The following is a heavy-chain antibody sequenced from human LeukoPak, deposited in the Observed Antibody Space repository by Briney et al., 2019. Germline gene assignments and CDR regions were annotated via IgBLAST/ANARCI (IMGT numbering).Heavy chain of an antibody. CDR1: GFTFSTYW. CDR3: ARVHHSSSWGTDDC. D-gene: IGHD6-13*01. CDR2: IKADGGEK. V-gene: IGHV3-7*01. J-gene: IGHJ4*02. Sequence: GGSLRLSCAASGFTFSTYWMNWFRQPPGKGLEWVAKIKADGGEKDHVASVKGRFTISRDNAKNSLYLHMNSLRAEDTAVYYCARVHHSSSWGTDDCWGQGTLVTVPS.